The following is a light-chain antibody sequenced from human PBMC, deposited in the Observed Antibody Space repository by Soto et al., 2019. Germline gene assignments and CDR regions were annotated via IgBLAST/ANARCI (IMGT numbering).Light chain of an antibody. Sequence: QSVLAQPASVSGSPGQSITISCAGTNRDVGGYNYVSWYQQYPGKAPKLIIYEVTYRPSGVSNRFSGSKSGNTASLTISGLQAEDEADYYCSSYSSSSALDVIFGGGTTLTVL. J-gene: IGLJ2*01. V-gene: IGLV2-14*01. CDR2: EVT. CDR3: SSYSSSSALDVI. CDR1: NRDVGGYNY.